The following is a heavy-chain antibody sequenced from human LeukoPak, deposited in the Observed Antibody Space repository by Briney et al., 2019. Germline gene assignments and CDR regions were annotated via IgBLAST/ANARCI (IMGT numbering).Heavy chain of an antibody. Sequence: GESLKISCKGSGYSINNYWIGWVRQMPGKGLEWMGIIYPADSDIRYSPSFQGQVTISADRSISTAYLQWSSLKASDTAMYYCARQEYCSGGSCYTWFDPWGQGTLVTVSS. V-gene: IGHV5-51*01. CDR3: ARQEYCSGGSCYTWFDP. CDR2: IYPADSDI. D-gene: IGHD2-15*01. J-gene: IGHJ5*02. CDR1: GYSINNYW.